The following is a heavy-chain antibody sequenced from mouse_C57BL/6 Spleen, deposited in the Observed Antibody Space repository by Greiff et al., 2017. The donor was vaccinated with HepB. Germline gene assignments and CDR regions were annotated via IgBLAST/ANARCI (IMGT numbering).Heavy chain of an antibody. CDR1: GYTFTSYW. CDR3: ARPGSRYGYFDV. D-gene: IGHD1-1*01. J-gene: IGHJ1*03. CDR2: IHPNSGST. Sequence: QVQLQQPGAELVKPGASVKLSCKASGYTFTSYWMHWVKQRPGQGLEWIGMIHPNSGSTNYNEKFKSKATLTVDKSSSTAYMQLTSLTSEASAVYYCARPGSRYGYFDVCGTGPPVIVSP. V-gene: IGHV1-64*01.